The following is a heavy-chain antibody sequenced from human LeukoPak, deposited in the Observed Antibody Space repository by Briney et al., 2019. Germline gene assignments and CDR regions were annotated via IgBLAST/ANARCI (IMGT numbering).Heavy chain of an antibody. J-gene: IGHJ4*02. CDR1: GGSISSYY. V-gene: IGHV4-4*07. Sequence: SETLSLTCTVSGGSISSYYWSWVRQPAGKGLEWIGRICTSGRTNYNPSLKSRVTMAVDTSKNQFSLKLSSVTAAETAVYYCARERVAGFDYWGQGTLVTVSS. CDR2: ICTSGRT. D-gene: IGHD6-19*01. CDR3: ARERVAGFDY.